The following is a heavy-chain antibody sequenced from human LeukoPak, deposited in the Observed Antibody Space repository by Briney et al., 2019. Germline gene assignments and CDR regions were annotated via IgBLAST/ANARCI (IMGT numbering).Heavy chain of an antibody. V-gene: IGHV3-48*03. J-gene: IGHJ4*02. D-gene: IGHD3-10*01. CDR1: GFTFSSYE. CDR3: AKTPYGSGSYYFDY. Sequence: PGGSLRLSCAASGFTFSSYEMNWVRQAPGKGLEWVSYISSSGSTIYYADSVKGRFTISRDNAKNSLYLQMNSLRAEDTAVYYCAKTPYGSGSYYFDYWGQGTLVTVSS. CDR2: ISSSGSTI.